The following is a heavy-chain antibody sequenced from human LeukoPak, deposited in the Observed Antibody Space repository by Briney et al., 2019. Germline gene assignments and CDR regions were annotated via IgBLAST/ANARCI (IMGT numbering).Heavy chain of an antibody. V-gene: IGHV3-23*01. CDR3: AKGSYSSGWYESDY. CDR1: GFTFSSCA. D-gene: IGHD6-19*01. CDR2: ISGSGGST. Sequence: PGGSLRLSCAASGFTFSSCAMTWVCQAPGKGLEWVSGISGSGGSTYYADSVKGRLTISRDNSKNTLYLQMNSLRAEDTAVYYCAKGSYSSGWYESDYWGQGTLVTVSS. J-gene: IGHJ4*02.